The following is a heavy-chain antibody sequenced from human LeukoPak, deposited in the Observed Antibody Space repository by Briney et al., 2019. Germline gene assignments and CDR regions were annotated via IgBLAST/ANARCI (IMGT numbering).Heavy chain of an antibody. CDR2: IYYSGST. J-gene: IGHJ4*02. D-gene: IGHD2-8*02. V-gene: IGHV4-39*01. Sequence: SETLSLTCTVSGGSISSSSYYWGWIRQPPGKGLEWIGSIYYSGSTYYNPSLKSRVTISVDTSKNQFSLKLSSVTAADTAVYYCARHVFVLAVYAIEYFDYWGQGTLVTVSS. CDR1: GGSISSSSYY. CDR3: ARHVFVLAVYAIEYFDY.